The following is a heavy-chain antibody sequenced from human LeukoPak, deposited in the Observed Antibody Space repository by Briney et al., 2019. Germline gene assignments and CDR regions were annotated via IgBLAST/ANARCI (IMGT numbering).Heavy chain of an antibody. V-gene: IGHV3-33*01. CDR3: ARDGGSGIDY. CDR2: IWYDGSKK. CDR1: GFTLTTYG. D-gene: IGHD3-10*01. Sequence: GGSLRLSCAASGFTLTTYGTHWLRQAPGKGLEWVAVIWYDGSKKFYGDSVKGRFTVSRDTSENTMYLQMNTLRAEDTAVYYCARDGGSGIDYWGQGTLVSVYS. J-gene: IGHJ4*02.